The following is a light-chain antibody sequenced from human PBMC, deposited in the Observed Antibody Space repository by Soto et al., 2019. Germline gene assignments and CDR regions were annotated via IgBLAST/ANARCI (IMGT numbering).Light chain of an antibody. CDR1: SSNIGAGYD. Sequence: QSVLTQAPSVSGAPGQRVTIPCIGTSSNIGAGYDVHWYQQVPGTAPKLLIYDNINRPSGVPDRFSGSKSGTSASLAITGLQYEDEDDYYCQSYDSSLSVVFGGGTKLTVL. V-gene: IGLV1-40*01. CDR3: QSYDSSLSVV. J-gene: IGLJ2*01. CDR2: DNI.